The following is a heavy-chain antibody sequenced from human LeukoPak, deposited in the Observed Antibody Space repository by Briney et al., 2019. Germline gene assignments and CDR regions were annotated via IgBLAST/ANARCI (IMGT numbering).Heavy chain of an antibody. V-gene: IGHV1-46*01. D-gene: IGHD3-22*01. Sequence: ASVKVSCKASGGTFSSYAISWVRQAPGQGLEWVGIINPSDDVTNYAQKFQGRVTMTRDTSTGTVYMELSSLRSEDTAVYYCARDLRAGPYYYDDSGYSDYWGQGTLVTVSS. CDR1: GGTFSSYA. CDR2: INPSDDVT. J-gene: IGHJ4*02. CDR3: ARDLRAGPYYYDDSGYSDY.